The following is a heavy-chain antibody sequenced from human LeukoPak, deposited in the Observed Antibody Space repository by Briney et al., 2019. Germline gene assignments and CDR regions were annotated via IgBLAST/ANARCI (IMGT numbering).Heavy chain of an antibody. V-gene: IGHV3-30-3*01. CDR1: GFTFSSYA. CDR3: ARDIGYRLLN. J-gene: IGHJ4*02. CDR2: ISYDGSNK. D-gene: IGHD5-18*01. Sequence: GGSLRLSCAASGFTFSSYAMRWVRQAPGKGLEWVAVISYDGSNKYYADSVKGRFTISRDNSKNTLYLQMNSLRAEDTAVYYCARDIGYRLLNWGQGTLVTVSS.